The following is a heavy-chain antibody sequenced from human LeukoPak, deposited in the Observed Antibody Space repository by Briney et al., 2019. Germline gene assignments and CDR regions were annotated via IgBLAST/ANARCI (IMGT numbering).Heavy chain of an antibody. D-gene: IGHD2-8*01. CDR3: ARDDNDLGYYGMDV. Sequence: ASVTVSCTASGYTFTIYAMNWVRQAPGQGLEWMGWINTNTGNPTYAQGFTGRFVFSLDTSVSTAYLQISSLKAEDTAVYYCARDDNDLGYYGMDVWGQGTTVTVSS. J-gene: IGHJ6*02. CDR2: INTNTGNP. CDR1: GYTFTIYA. V-gene: IGHV7-4-1*02.